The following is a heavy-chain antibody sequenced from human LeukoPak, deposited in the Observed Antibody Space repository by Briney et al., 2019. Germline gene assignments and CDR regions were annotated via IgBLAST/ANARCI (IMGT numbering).Heavy chain of an antibody. CDR3: ARGMTTVTNFDY. V-gene: IGHV3-15*04. J-gene: IGHJ4*02. CDR1: GFSFSDAW. CDR2: IESKTDGGTT. Sequence: GGSLRLSCAASGFSFSDAWMSWVRQIPGKGLEWVGRIESKTDGGTTDYAAPVKGRFTISRDDSTNTLYLQMNSLRAEDTAVYYCARGMTTVTNFDYWGQGTLVTVSS. D-gene: IGHD4-17*01.